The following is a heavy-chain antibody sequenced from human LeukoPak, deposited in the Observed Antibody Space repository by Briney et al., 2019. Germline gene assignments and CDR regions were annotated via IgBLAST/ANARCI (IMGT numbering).Heavy chain of an antibody. CDR3: ARSSYSSSTSV. Sequence: GGSLRLSCAASGFTFSSYWMSWSRQAPGKGLEWVASINSDGSEGYYADVVKGRFTISRDNAKNSLYLQINSLRAEDTAVYYCARSSYSSSTSVWGQGTMVTVSS. J-gene: IGHJ3*01. D-gene: IGHD6-6*01. CDR2: INSDGSEG. V-gene: IGHV3-7*03. CDR1: GFTFSSYW.